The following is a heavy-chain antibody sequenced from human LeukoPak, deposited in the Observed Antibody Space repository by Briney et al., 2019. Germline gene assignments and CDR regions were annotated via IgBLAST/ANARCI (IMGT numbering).Heavy chain of an antibody. Sequence: GGSLRLSCAASGFTFSSYWMHWVRQGPGKGLVWVSRIKSDGSSTSYADSVKGRFTISRDNSKNTLYLQMNSLRAEDTAVYYCAKDPTGTSPSDYWGQGTLVTVSS. CDR3: AKDPTGTSPSDY. V-gene: IGHV3-74*01. CDR1: GFTFSSYW. D-gene: IGHD1-1*01. J-gene: IGHJ4*02. CDR2: IKSDGSST.